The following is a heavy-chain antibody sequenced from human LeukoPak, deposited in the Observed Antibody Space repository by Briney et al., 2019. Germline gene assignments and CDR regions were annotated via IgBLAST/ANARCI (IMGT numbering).Heavy chain of an antibody. V-gene: IGHV5-51*01. CDR2: IYPGDSDT. CDR3: ARLPTYYDILTGYYIGHYMDV. CDR1: GYSFTSYW. D-gene: IGHD3-9*01. Sequence: GESLKISCKGSGYSFTSYWIGWVRQMPGKGLEWMGIIYPGDSDTRYSPSFQGQVTISADKSISTAYLQWSSLKASDTAMYYCARLPTYYDILTGYYIGHYMDVWGKGTTVTVSS. J-gene: IGHJ6*03.